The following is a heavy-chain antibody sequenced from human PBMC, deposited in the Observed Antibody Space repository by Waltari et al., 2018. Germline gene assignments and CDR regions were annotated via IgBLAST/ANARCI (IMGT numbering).Heavy chain of an antibody. CDR3: AKLGYYGSGSYPTNYYYYYMDV. CDR2: IWYDGSNK. CDR1: GFTFSSYG. J-gene: IGHJ6*03. Sequence: QVQLVESGGGVVQPGRSLRLSCAASGFTFSSYGMHWVRQAPGKGLAWVAVIWYDGSNKYYADSVKGRFTISRDNSKNTLYLQMNSLRAEDTAVYYCAKLGYYGSGSYPTNYYYYYMDVWGKGTTVTVSS. D-gene: IGHD3-10*01. V-gene: IGHV3-33*06.